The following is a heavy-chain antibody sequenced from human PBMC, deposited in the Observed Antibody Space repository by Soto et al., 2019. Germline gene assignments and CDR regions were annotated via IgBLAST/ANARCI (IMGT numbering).Heavy chain of an antibody. D-gene: IGHD3-9*01. Sequence: QIQLQESGPGLVRPSETLSLTCAASSGSVRSGGYYWSWIRQHPGGGLEWIGNIYYSGKTYYSPSLRSRFPLSIDTSKNQFSLGLTSVTAADTAIYYCARAVSPPYPDLSADYYRRLYYFDSWGQGTLVTVSS. CDR1: SGSVRSGGYY. J-gene: IGHJ4*01. V-gene: IGHV4-31*11. CDR3: ARAVSPPYPDLSADYYRRLYYFDS. CDR2: IYYSGKT.